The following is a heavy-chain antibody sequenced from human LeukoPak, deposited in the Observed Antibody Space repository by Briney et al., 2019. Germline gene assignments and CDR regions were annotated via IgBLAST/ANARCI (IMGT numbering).Heavy chain of an antibody. CDR3: ARSYGSGSYYYYGMDV. D-gene: IGHD3-10*01. CDR1: GGSISSYY. V-gene: IGHV4-59*08. Sequence: SETLSLTCTVSGGSISSYYWSWIRQPPGKGLEWIGYIYYSGSTNYNPSLKSRVTISVDTSKNQFSLKLSSVTAADTAVYYCARSYGSGSYYYYGMDVGGQGTTVTVSS. J-gene: IGHJ6*02. CDR2: IYYSGST.